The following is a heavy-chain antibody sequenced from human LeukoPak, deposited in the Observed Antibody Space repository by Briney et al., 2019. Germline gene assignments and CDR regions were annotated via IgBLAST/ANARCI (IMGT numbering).Heavy chain of an antibody. J-gene: IGHJ6*02. Sequence: SETLSLTCAVSGGSISSSNWWSWVRQPPGKGLEWIGEIYHSGSTNYNPSLKSRVTISVDKSKNQFSLKLSSVTAADTAVYYCARDRGSSYDSSGDACYYYYGMDVWGQGTTVTVSS. CDR1: GGSISSSNW. CDR2: IYHSGST. V-gene: IGHV4-4*02. CDR3: ARDRGSSYDSSGDACYYYYGMDV. D-gene: IGHD3-22*01.